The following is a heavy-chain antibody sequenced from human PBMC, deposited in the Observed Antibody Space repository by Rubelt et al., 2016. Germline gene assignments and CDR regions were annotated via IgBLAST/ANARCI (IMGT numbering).Heavy chain of an antibody. CDR3: ARQPRIHHPWYFDQ. J-gene: IGHJ4*02. V-gene: IGHV4-39*01. D-gene: IGHD5-18*01. Sequence: QVQLQESGPGLVKPSETLSLTCTVSGGSISSNNYFWGWIRQSPGKGLEWIGSIHYSGSNYYNPSLKSRVTISVDTSKNPISLKLSSVTAGGTAVYYCARQPRIHHPWYFDQWGQGTLVTVSS. CDR2: IHYSGSN. CDR1: GGSISSNNYF.